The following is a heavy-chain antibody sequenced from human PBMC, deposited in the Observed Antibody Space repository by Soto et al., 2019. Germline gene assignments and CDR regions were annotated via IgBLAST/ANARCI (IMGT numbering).Heavy chain of an antibody. D-gene: IGHD1-26*01. V-gene: IGHV4-34*01. CDR2: INHSGST. CDR3: ARGTRLSLWEQPFDY. J-gene: IGHJ4*02. Sequence: SETLSLTCAVYGGSFSGYYWSWIRQPPGKGLEWIGEINHSGSTNYNPSLKSRVTMTRDTSISTAYMELSRLRSDDTAVYYCARGTRLSLWEQPFDYWGQGTLVTVSS. CDR1: GGSFSGYY.